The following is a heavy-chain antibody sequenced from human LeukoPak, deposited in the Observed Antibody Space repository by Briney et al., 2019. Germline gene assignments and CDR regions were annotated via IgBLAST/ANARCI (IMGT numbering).Heavy chain of an antibody. CDR1: EFTFSSYS. J-gene: IGHJ4*02. CDR3: ARETQYYDFWSGYYPYYFDY. Sequence: PGGSLRLSCAASEFTFSSYSMNWVRQAPGKGLEWVSYISSSSSTIYYADSVKGRFTISRDNAKNSLYLQMNSLRAEDTAVYYCARETQYYDFWSGYYPYYFDYWGQGTLVTVSS. CDR2: ISSSSSTI. V-gene: IGHV3-48*01. D-gene: IGHD3-3*01.